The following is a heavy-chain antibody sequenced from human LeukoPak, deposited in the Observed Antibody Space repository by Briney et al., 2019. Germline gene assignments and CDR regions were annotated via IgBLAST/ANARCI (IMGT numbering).Heavy chain of an antibody. D-gene: IGHD3-10*01. J-gene: IGHJ4*02. CDR2: ISGSGGST. V-gene: IGHV3-23*01. CDR3: AKDRLWFGELFDY. Sequence: PGGTLRLSCAASGFTFSSYGMSWVHQAPVKGLDWFSAISGSGGSTYYADSVKGRFTISRDNSKNTLYLQMNSLRAEDTAVYYCAKDRLWFGELFDYWGQGTLVTVSS. CDR1: GFTFSSYG.